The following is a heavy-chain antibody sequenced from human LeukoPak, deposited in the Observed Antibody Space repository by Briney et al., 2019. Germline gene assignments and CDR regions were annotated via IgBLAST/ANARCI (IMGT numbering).Heavy chain of an antibody. CDR2: LYSNGST. Sequence: PGGSLRLSCAASGFTVSNNYMNWVRQAPGKGLEWVSVLYSNGSTYYADSVKGRFTISRDNSKNTLYLQMNSLRAEDTAVYYCAKEGGIQLWSSYYWGQGTPVTVSS. V-gene: IGHV3-53*01. CDR1: GFTVSNNY. J-gene: IGHJ4*02. D-gene: IGHD5-18*01. CDR3: AKEGGIQLWSSYY.